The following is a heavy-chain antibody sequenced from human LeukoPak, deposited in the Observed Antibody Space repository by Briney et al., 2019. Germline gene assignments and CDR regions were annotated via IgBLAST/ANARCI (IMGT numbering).Heavy chain of an antibody. CDR1: GFTFSTFA. CDR3: AKDRGDWKYFDY. D-gene: IGHD1-1*01. J-gene: IGHJ4*02. CDR2: IRYDGSDK. V-gene: IGHV3-30*02. Sequence: PGGSLRLSCAAPGFTFSTFAMHWVRQAPGKGLEWVPFIRYDGSDKYYGDSVKGRFTISRDNSKNTLYLQMNSLRAEDTAVYYCAKDRGDWKYFDYWGQGTLVTVSS.